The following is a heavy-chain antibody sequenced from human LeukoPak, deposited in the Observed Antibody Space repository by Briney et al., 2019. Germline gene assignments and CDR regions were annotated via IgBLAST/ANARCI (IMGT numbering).Heavy chain of an antibody. Sequence: GGSLRLSCAASGFTLSDHYMDWVRQAPGKGLEWVGRTRNKANSYTTEYAASVKGRFTISRDDSKNSLYLQMNSLKTEDTAVYYCASTTGNYYDSSGYYQYYYYGMDVWGQGTTVTVSS. D-gene: IGHD3-22*01. V-gene: IGHV3-72*01. J-gene: IGHJ6*02. CDR3: ASTTGNYYDSSGYYQYYYYGMDV. CDR1: GFTLSDHY. CDR2: TRNKANSYTT.